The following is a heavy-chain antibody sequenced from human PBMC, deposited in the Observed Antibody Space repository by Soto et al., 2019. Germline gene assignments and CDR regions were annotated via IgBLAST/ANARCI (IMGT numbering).Heavy chain of an antibody. V-gene: IGHV1-18*04. CDR2: ISAYNGNT. CDR3: ARRGDIVVVPAAPGEHYYYYGMDV. J-gene: IGHJ6*02. CDR1: GYTFTSYG. Sequence: ASVKVSCKASGYTFTSYGISWVRQAPGQGLEWMGWISAYNGNTNYAQKLQGRVTMTTDTSTSTAYMELRSLRSEDTAVYYCARRGDIVVVPAAPGEHYYYYGMDVWGQGTTVTVSS. D-gene: IGHD2-2*01.